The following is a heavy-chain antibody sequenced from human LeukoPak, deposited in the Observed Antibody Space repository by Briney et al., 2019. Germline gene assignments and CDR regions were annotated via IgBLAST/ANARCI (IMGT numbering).Heavy chain of an antibody. D-gene: IGHD1-26*01. J-gene: IGHJ6*02. V-gene: IGHV3-13*01. CDR2: IGAGGDT. CDR1: GFIFGHYD. CDR3: VREIRENAVGLPATRNYYYGLDV. Sequence: GGSLRLSCAASGFIFGHYDMHWVRQSTGQGLEWVSAIGAGGDTYHTDSVKGRFTISRENAKNSLYLQMNSLRAEDTAVHYCVREIRENAVGLPATRNYYYGLDVWGLGTTVTVS.